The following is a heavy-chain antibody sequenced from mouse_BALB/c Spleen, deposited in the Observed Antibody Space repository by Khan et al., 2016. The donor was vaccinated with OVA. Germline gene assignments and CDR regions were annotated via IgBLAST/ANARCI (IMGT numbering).Heavy chain of an antibody. CDR1: GFNIKDTY. D-gene: IGHD1-3*01. V-gene: IGHV14-3*02. J-gene: IGHJ2*01. Sequence: EVQLQQSGAELVKPGASVKLSCTASGFNIKDTYMHWVKQRPEQGLEWIGRIDPANGNTKYDPKFQGKAPITADTSSHTAYLQLRGRTCEDTAVYYCARIKAWGQGTTLTVSS. CDR2: IDPANGNT. CDR3: ARIKA.